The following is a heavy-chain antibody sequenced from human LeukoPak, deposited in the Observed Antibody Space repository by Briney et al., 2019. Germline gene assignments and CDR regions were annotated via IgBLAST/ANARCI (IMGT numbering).Heavy chain of an antibody. CDR1: GGSISSSSYY. J-gene: IGHJ6*03. CDR2: IYYSGST. Sequence: SETLSLTCTVSGGSISSSSYYWGWIRQPPGKGLEWIGSIYYSGSTYYNPSLKSRVTISVYASKNQFSLKLSSVTAADTAVYYCARDLGDFWSGYYTGRYYYYMDVWGTGTTVTVSS. D-gene: IGHD3-3*01. V-gene: IGHV4-39*07. CDR3: ARDLGDFWSGYYTGRYYYYMDV.